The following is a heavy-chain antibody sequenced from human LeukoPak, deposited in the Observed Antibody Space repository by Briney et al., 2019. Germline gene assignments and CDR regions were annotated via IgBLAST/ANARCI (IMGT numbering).Heavy chain of an antibody. CDR2: INTDGSGT. Sequence: TGGSLRLSCAASGFIFNNYWMHWVRQAPGKGLVWVSRINTDGSGTSYADSVKGRFTISRDNSKNTLYLQMNSLRAEDTAVYYCAKDEGFYDSSGYYGYYFDYWGQGTLVTVSS. CDR1: GFIFNNYW. J-gene: IGHJ4*02. CDR3: AKDEGFYDSSGYYGYYFDY. V-gene: IGHV3-74*01. D-gene: IGHD3-22*01.